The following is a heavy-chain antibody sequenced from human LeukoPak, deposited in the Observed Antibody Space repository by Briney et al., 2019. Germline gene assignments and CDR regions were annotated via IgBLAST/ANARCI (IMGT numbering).Heavy chain of an antibody. Sequence: ASVKASCKASGSTFTSYDINWVRQATGQGLEWMGWMNPNSGNTGYAKKLQGRVNITRNTSRSPAYMELSSLTSEDTAGYYCARGGLGYCSSTSCYIIDYWGQGTLVTVSS. J-gene: IGHJ4*02. CDR1: GSTFTSYD. V-gene: IGHV1-8*03. CDR2: MNPNSGNT. CDR3: ARGGLGYCSSTSCYIIDY. D-gene: IGHD2-2*02.